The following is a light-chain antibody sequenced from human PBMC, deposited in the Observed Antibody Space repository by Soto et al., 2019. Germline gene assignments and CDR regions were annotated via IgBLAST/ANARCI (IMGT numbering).Light chain of an antibody. Sequence: QSVLTQPASVSGSPGQSITISCTGTSSDVGGYNYVSWYQQHPGKAPKFMIYDVSNRPSGVSNRFSGSKSGNTASLTISGLQAEDDADYYCSSYTTSNTRQLVFGTVTKVTVL. CDR3: SSYTTSNTRQLV. CDR2: DVS. J-gene: IGLJ1*01. V-gene: IGLV2-14*01. CDR1: SSDVGGYNY.